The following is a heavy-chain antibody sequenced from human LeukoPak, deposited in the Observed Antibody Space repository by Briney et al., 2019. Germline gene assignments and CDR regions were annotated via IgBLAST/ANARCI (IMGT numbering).Heavy chain of an antibody. CDR2: IYYSGST. Sequence: SETLSLTCTVSGGSISSYYWSWIRQPPGKGLEWIGYIYYSGSTNYNPSLKSRVTISVDTSKNQFSLKLSSVAAADTAVYYCASPSISSGWYSKDYWGQGTLVTVSS. CDR1: GGSISSYY. CDR3: ASPSISSGWYSKDY. D-gene: IGHD6-19*01. J-gene: IGHJ4*02. V-gene: IGHV4-59*08.